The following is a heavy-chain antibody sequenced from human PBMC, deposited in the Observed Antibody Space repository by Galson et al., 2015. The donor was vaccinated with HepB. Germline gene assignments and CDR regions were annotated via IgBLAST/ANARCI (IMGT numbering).Heavy chain of an antibody. CDR1: GFSFSNYG. Sequence: SLRLSCAASGFSFSNYGMHWVRQAPGKGLEWVGVIWYDGSNKDYADSVKGRFTISRDNSKNTVYLQMNRLRAEDTAVYYCARQWKLGVAATDYWGQGTLVTVSS. V-gene: IGHV3-33*01. D-gene: IGHD4-23*01. CDR2: IWYDGSNK. CDR3: ARQWKLGVAATDY. J-gene: IGHJ4*02.